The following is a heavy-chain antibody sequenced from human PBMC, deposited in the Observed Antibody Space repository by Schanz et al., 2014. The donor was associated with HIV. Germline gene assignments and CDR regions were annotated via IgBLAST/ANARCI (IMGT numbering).Heavy chain of an antibody. CDR3: AKFGRLLGNFDD. D-gene: IGHD2-15*01. CDR1: GFTFSNYG. CDR2: IWYDGSNK. J-gene: IGHJ4*02. Sequence: QVQLVESGGGVVQPGRSLRLSCTASGFTFSNYGMHWVRQAPGKGLEWVAAIWYDGSNKFYADSVKGRFTISRDNSRNALYLHMNSLRADDTAVYYCAKFGRLLGNFDDWGQGTLVTVSS. V-gene: IGHV3-33*06.